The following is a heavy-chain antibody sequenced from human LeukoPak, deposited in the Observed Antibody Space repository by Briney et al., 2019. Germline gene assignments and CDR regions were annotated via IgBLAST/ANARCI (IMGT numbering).Heavy chain of an antibody. J-gene: IGHJ6*03. CDR1: TFTFSIYG. V-gene: IGHV3-30*02. Sequence: GDSLTLSCAASTFTFSIYGVDWVRQAPGKGLEWVSFIRSDGSTTYYADSVMGRFTISRDNSKNTVFLQMSSLRPEDTAVYYCAKDARPDDSTHNYYFYYMDVWGKGTTVTVSS. CDR3: AKDARPDDSTHNYYFYYMDV. D-gene: IGHD3-16*01. CDR2: IRSDGSTT.